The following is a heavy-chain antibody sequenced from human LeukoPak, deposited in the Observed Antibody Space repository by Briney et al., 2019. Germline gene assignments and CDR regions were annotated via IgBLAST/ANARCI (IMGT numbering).Heavy chain of an antibody. CDR3: AINGGGDSGYGNFDY. CDR2: INWNSDSI. V-gene: IGHV3-9*01. Sequence: GGSLRLSCTVSGFTVSSNSMSWVRQAPGKGLEWVSGINWNSDSIGYADSVKGRFTTSRDNAKNSLYLQMNSLRAEDTAFYYCAINGGGDSGYGNFDYWGQGTLVTVSS. CDR1: GFTVSSNS. D-gene: IGHD5-12*01. J-gene: IGHJ4*02.